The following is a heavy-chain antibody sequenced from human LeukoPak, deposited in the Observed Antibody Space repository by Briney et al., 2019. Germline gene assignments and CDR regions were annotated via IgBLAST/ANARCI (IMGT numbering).Heavy chain of an antibody. CDR3: ARVLRFLEWLPPDGMDV. CDR1: GGSFSGYY. Sequence: SETLSLTSAVYGGSFSGYYWSWIRQPPGKGLEWIGEINHSGSTNYNPSLKSRVTISVDTSKNQFSLKLSSVTAADTAVYYCARVLRFLEWLPPDGMDVWGQGTTVTVSS. D-gene: IGHD3-3*01. V-gene: IGHV4-34*01. J-gene: IGHJ6*02. CDR2: INHSGST.